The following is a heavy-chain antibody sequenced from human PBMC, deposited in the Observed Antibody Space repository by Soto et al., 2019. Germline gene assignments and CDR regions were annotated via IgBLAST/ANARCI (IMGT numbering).Heavy chain of an antibody. CDR2: IGPNKSDT. D-gene: IGHD1-26*01. J-gene: IGHJ4*02. V-gene: IGHV1-2*02. CDR1: GYTFTGHY. CDR3: GRGRSGELVVFY. Sequence: QVQLVQSGAAVKKSGASVKVSCKASGYTFTGHYIHWVRQAPGQGPEWVGVIGPNKSDTKYAQKLQGRVTMTRDPSISTVYMELSNLSPADPAVYYCGRGRSGELVVFYWGQGTLVTVYS.